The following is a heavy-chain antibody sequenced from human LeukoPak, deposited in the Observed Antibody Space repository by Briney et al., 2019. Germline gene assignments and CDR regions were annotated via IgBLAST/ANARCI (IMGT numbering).Heavy chain of an antibody. J-gene: IGHJ4*02. D-gene: IGHD3-9*01. Sequence: GGSLRLSCAASGFTFSSYAMSWVRQAPGKGLEWVSAISGGGGSTYYADSVKGRFTISRDNSKNTLYLQMNSLRAEDTAVYYCASSLILTGYYSDYWGQGTLVTVSP. CDR1: GFTFSSYA. CDR3: ASSLILTGYYSDY. CDR2: ISGGGGST. V-gene: IGHV3-23*01.